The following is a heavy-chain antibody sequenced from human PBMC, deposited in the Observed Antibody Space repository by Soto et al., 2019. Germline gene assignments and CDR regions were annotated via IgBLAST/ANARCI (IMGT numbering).Heavy chain of an antibody. CDR3: ARSVVPAAIRGFDI. D-gene: IGHD2-2*01. V-gene: IGHV5-51*01. CDR1: GYSFTSYW. Sequence: GGSLRLSCKGSGYSFTSYWIGWVRQMPGKGLEWMGIIYPGDSDTRYSPSFQGQVTISADKSISTAYLQWSSLKASDTAMYYCARSVVPAAIRGFDIWGQGTMVTVSS. J-gene: IGHJ3*02. CDR2: IYPGDSDT.